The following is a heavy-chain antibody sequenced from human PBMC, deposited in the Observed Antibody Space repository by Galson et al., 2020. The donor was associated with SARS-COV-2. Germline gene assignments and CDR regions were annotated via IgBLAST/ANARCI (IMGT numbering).Heavy chain of an antibody. D-gene: IGHD2-8*01. CDR3: ARPYCTNGVCYFYFDY. V-gene: IGHV3-48*01. Sequence: GGSLRLSCAASGFTFSSYSMNWVSQAPGKGLEWVSYISSSSSTIYYADSVKGRFTISRDNAKNSLYLQMNSLRAEDTAVYYCARPYCTNGVCYFYFDYWGQGTLVTVSS. CDR1: GFTFSSYS. CDR2: ISSSSSTI. J-gene: IGHJ4*02.